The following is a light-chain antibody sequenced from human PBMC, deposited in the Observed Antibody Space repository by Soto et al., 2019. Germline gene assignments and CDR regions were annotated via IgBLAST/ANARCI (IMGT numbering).Light chain of an antibody. CDR2: GVT. Sequence: QSVLTQPPSVSGSPGQSITISCTGASGDVGTHNYVSWYQQHPGKAPKLMIYGVTIRPSGISNRFSGSKSGNTASLTISGLQAEDEADYYCSSYTSGSTLIVFGTGTKVTVL. J-gene: IGLJ1*01. CDR1: SGDVGTHNY. CDR3: SSYTSGSTLIV. V-gene: IGLV2-14*01.